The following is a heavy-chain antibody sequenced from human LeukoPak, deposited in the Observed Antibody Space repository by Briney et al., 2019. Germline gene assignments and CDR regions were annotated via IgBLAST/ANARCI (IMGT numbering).Heavy chain of an antibody. J-gene: IGHJ6*03. Sequence: ASVKVSCKASGGTFSSYAISWVRQAPGQGLEWMGGIIPIFGTANYAQKFQGRVTITTDESTSTAYMELSSLRSEDTAVYYCARAPARCSSTSCRYYYYMDVWGKGTTVTVSS. CDR1: GGTFSSYA. CDR2: IIPIFGTA. D-gene: IGHD2-2*01. CDR3: ARAPARCSSTSCRYYYYMDV. V-gene: IGHV1-69*05.